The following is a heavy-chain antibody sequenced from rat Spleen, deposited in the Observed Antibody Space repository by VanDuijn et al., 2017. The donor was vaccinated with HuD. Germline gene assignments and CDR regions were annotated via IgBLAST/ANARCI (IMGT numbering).Heavy chain of an antibody. CDR3: TNNWEAYY. V-gene: IGHV5-31*01. D-gene: IGHD5-1*01. J-gene: IGHJ2*01. CDR1: GFTFNNYW. CDR2: ITNTGYNT. Sequence: EVQLVESGGGLVQPGRSLNLSCVASGFTFNNYWMAWLRQAPGKGLEWVASITNTGYNTYYPDSVRGRFTISRDKARSTLYLQMNSLRAEDTATYYCTNNWEAYYWGQGVMVTVSS.